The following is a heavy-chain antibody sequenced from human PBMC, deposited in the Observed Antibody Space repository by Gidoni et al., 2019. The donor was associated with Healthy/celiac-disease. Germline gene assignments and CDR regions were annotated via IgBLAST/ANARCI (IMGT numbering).Heavy chain of an antibody. D-gene: IGHD6-13*01. CDR1: GYTFTSYG. CDR3: ARDQGSSWYSPLPGVYYYYYMDV. V-gene: IGHV1-18*04. Sequence: QVQLVQSGAEVKKPGSSVKVSCKASGYTFTSYGIGWVRQAPGQGLEWMGWISAYHGNTNYAQQLQGRVTMTTDTSTSTAYMELRSLRSDDTAVYYCARDQGSSWYSPLPGVYYYYYMDVWGKGTTVTVSS. CDR2: ISAYHGNT. J-gene: IGHJ6*03.